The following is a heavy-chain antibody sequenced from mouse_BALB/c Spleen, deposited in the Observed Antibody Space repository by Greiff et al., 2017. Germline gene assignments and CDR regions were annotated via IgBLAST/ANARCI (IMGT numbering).Heavy chain of an antibody. CDR2: ISSGGSYT. CDR1: GFTFSSYG. J-gene: IGHJ1*01. Sequence: EVKLMESGGDLVKPGGSLKLSCAASGFTFSSYGMSWVRQTPDKRLEWVATISSGGSYTYYPDSVKGRFTISRDNAKNTLYLQMSSLKSEDTAMYYCARGWYFDVWGAGTTVTVSS. V-gene: IGHV5-6*01. CDR3: ARGWYFDV.